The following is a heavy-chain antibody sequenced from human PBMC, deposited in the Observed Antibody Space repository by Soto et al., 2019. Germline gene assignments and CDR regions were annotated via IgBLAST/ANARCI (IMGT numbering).Heavy chain of an antibody. V-gene: IGHV3-30*03. CDR2: ISYDGILK. Sequence: SLRLSCEASGFTFSAFGMHWVRQAPGKGLEWVAIISYDGILKYYADSVKGRFTISRDTSKSALYLQMNSLKIEDTAVYYCTSPLDPAGYYFGMHVWGQGTTVTVSS. CDR1: GFTFSAFG. CDR3: TSPLDPAGYYFGMHV. D-gene: IGHD3-9*01. J-gene: IGHJ6*02.